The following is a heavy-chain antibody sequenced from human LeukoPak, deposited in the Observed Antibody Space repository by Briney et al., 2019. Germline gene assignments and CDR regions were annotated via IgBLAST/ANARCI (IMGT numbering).Heavy chain of an antibody. CDR1: GFTFSTYD. CDR2: INSDGSTT. V-gene: IGHV3-74*01. Sequence: PGGSLRLSCAASGFTFSTYDMHWVRQAPGKGLVWVSRINSDGSTTTYADSVKGRFTISRDNAKNTLYLLMNSLRGEDTAVYYCARGSDSTWYNPFDYWGQGTLVTVSS. CDR3: ARGSDSTWYNPFDY. D-gene: IGHD6-13*01. J-gene: IGHJ4*02.